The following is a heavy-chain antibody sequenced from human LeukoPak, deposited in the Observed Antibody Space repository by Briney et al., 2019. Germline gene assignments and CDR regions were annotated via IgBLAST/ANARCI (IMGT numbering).Heavy chain of an antibody. CDR3: ARLSIAAAEYYFHY. Sequence: GGSLRLSCAASGFPFSSYSINWVWLAPGQGLARVSSISSSSSYIYYADSVKGRFTISRDNAKNSLYLQMNSLRAEDTAVYYCARLSIAAAEYYFHYWGQGTLVTVSS. CDR1: GFPFSSYS. V-gene: IGHV3-21*01. CDR2: ISSSSSYI. J-gene: IGHJ4*02. D-gene: IGHD6-13*01.